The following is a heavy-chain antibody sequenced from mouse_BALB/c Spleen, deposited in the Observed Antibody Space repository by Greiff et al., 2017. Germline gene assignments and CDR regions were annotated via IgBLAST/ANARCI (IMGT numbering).Heavy chain of an antibody. J-gene: IGHJ4*01. CDR1: GFSLTSYG. V-gene: IGHV2-2*02. D-gene: IGHD2-4*01. CDR3: ARSGLRRYAMDY. Sequence: VKLVESGPGLVQPSQSLSITCTVSGFSLTSYGVHWVRQSPGKGLEWLGVIWSGGSTDYNAAFISRLSISKDNSKSQVFFKMNSLQANDTAIYYCARSGLRRYAMDYWGQGTSVTVSS. CDR2: IWSGGST.